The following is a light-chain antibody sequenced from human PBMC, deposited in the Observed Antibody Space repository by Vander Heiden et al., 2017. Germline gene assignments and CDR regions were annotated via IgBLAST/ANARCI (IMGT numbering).Light chain of an antibody. Sequence: QSVFTQPPSVSAAPGQKVTFSRSGSSSNIGNNYVSWYQQLPGTAPKLLIYDNNKRPSGIPDRFSGSKSGTSATLSITGLQTGDEADYYCGSWDSSLSAYVFGTGTKVTVL. CDR1: SSNIGNNY. J-gene: IGLJ1*01. V-gene: IGLV1-51*01. CDR3: GSWDSSLSAYV. CDR2: DNN.